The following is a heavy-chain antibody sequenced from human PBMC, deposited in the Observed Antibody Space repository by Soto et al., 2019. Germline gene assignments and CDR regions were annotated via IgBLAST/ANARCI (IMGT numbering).Heavy chain of an antibody. J-gene: IGHJ5*02. D-gene: IGHD2-2*01. Sequence: LRLSCAASGFTFSSYSMNWVRQAPGQGLEWVSYITSKSTTVKYADSVKGRFTVSRDNAKNSLYLQLNSLRDEDTAVYYCAREMGACTDSSCYPGPYDSWGQGTLVTVSS. CDR2: ITSKSTTV. CDR3: AREMGACTDSSCYPGPYDS. V-gene: IGHV3-48*02. CDR1: GFTFSSYS.